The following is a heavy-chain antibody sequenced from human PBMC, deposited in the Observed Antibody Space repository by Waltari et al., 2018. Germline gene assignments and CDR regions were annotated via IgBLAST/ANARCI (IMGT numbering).Heavy chain of an antibody. J-gene: IGHJ4*02. V-gene: IGHV1-2*07. CDR1: GYTFTGYY. Sequence: QVQLVQSGAEVGRPGASVTVSCTASGYTFTGYYVHWGRQAPGQGLGWMGGIEHKSGDTNYAYNFEGRVTMTRDTSIRAAYMELSGLKSDDTAVYYCAREEDNYDASTELDYWGQGTLVTVSS. CDR2: IEHKSGDT. D-gene: IGHD3-22*01. CDR3: AREEDNYDASTELDY.